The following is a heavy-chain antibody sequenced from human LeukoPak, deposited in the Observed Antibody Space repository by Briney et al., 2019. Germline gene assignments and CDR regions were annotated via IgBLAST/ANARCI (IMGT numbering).Heavy chain of an antibody. J-gene: IGHJ5*02. CDR1: GFTFSSYA. Sequence: PGGSLRLSCAASGFTFSSYAMSWVRQAPGKGLEWVSAISGSGGSTYYADSVKGRFTISRDNSKNTLYLQMNSLRAEDTAVYYCANALAADCLFNWFDPWGQGTLVTVSS. CDR2: ISGSGGST. D-gene: IGHD6-13*01. V-gene: IGHV3-23*01. CDR3: ANALAADCLFNWFDP.